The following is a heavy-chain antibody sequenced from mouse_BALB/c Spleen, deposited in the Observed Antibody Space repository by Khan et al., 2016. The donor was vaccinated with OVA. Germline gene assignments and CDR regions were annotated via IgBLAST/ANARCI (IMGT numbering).Heavy chain of an antibody. Sequence: QVQLQQSGPELVRPGASVKMSCKASGYTFTSFWIHWVKQRPGQGLEWIGMIDPSKSETRLNQNFKDKATLNVDKSSNTAYMQLSRLTSEDSAVYCCARGGYGSPFAYWGQGTLVTVSA. CDR3: ARGGYGSPFAY. V-gene: IGHV1S127*01. CDR1: GYTFTSFW. J-gene: IGHJ3*01. CDR2: IDPSKSET. D-gene: IGHD1-1*01.